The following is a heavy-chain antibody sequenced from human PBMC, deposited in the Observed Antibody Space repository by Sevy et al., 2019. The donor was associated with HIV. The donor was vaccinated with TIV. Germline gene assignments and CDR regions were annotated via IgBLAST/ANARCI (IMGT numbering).Heavy chain of an antibody. V-gene: IGHV3-30*18. D-gene: IGHD6-13*01. J-gene: IGHJ6*02. CDR3: AKEDSSSWRVIYYYYGMDV. CDR2: ISYDGSNK. Sequence: GGSLRLSCAASGFTFSSYGMHWVRQAPGKGLEWVAVISYDGSNKYYVDSVKGRFTISRDNSKNTLYLQMNSLRAEDTAVYYCAKEDSSSWRVIYYYYGMDVWGQGTTVTVSS. CDR1: GFTFSSYG.